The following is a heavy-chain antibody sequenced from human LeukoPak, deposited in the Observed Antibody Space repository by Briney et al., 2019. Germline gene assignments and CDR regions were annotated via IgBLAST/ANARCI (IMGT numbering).Heavy chain of an antibody. J-gene: IGHJ4*02. CDR2: IIPIFGTA. V-gene: IGHV1-69*13. CDR3: ARGSTPSYYDSSGYYTLFDY. CDR1: GGTFSSYA. Sequence: ASVTVSFKASGGTFSSYAISWVRQAPGQGLEWMGGIIPIFGTANYAQKFQGRVTITADESTSTAYMELSSLRSEDTAVYYCARGSTPSYYDSSGYYTLFDYWGQGTLVTVSS. D-gene: IGHD3-22*01.